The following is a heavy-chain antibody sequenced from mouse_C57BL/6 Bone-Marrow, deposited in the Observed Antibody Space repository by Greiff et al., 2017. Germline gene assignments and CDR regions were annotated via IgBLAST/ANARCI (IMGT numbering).Heavy chain of an antibody. J-gene: IGHJ2*01. CDR3: SSFDGNYFDF. Sequence: VQLKQSGAELVRPGASVKLSCTASGFNIKDDYIHWVKQRPEQGLEWIGWIDPEIGDTEYASKFQGKATITSDTSSNTAYLQLSSLTSEDTAVYYCSSFDGNYFDFWGQGTPLTV. V-gene: IGHV14-4*01. CDR1: GFNIKDDY. D-gene: IGHD2-3*01. CDR2: IDPEIGDT.